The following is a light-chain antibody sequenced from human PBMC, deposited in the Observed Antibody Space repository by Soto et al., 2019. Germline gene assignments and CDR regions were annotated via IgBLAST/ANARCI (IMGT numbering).Light chain of an antibody. CDR1: QRVSSN. V-gene: IGKV3-15*01. CDR3: QQYNNWPWT. J-gene: IGKJ1*01. CDR2: GAT. Sequence: EIVMTQSPETMSVSPGERATISCRASQRVSSNVAWYQQKHGQAPRLLIYGATTRATCIPARFSGSGSGTEFTLTISSLQSEDFAVYYFQQYNNWPWTFGQGTKVDIK.